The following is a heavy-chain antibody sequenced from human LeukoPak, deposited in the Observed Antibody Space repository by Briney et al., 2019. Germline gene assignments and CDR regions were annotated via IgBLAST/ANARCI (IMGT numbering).Heavy chain of an antibody. CDR3: ARFRGAGTRLDY. J-gene: IGHJ4*02. CDR1: GFTFSSYS. V-gene: IGHV3-21*01. Sequence: PGGSLRLSYAASGFTFSSYSMNWVRQAPGKGLEWVSSISSSSSYIYYADSVKGRFTISRDNAKNSLYLQMNSLRAEDTAVYYCARFRGAGTRLDYWGQGTLVTVSS. CDR2: ISSSSSYI. D-gene: IGHD6-19*01.